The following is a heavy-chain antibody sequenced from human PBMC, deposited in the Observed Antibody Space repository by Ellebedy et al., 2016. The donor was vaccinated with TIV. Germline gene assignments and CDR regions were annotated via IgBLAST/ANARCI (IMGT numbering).Heavy chain of an antibody. J-gene: IGHJ4*02. D-gene: IGHD6-13*01. CDR1: GFTFSTYT. CDR2: ISNDGSKK. V-gene: IGHV3-30*12. Sequence: GGSLRLXCAASGFTFSTYTMHWVRQAPGKGLEWVAVISNDGSKKYYGDSVKGPFTISRDNSKNTLYLQMNSLRAEDTAVYYCVASSSIVATFDYWGQGTLVTVSS. CDR3: VASSSIVATFDY.